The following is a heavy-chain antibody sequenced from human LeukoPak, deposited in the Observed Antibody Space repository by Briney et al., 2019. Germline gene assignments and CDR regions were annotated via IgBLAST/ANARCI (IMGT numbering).Heavy chain of an antibody. CDR1: GLSFRSYL. CDR3: ARDIRGVNQNFDF. D-gene: IGHD3-10*01. J-gene: IGHJ4*02. Sequence: GGSLTLSCPPCGLSFRSYLLMWLHQAAPKERAGVSYISSSGSTEYYADSVRGRFTISRDNAKNSLYLQMNSLRADDTAVFYCARDIRGVNQNFDFWGRGTLVSVSS. CDR2: ISSSGSTE. V-gene: IGHV3-48*03.